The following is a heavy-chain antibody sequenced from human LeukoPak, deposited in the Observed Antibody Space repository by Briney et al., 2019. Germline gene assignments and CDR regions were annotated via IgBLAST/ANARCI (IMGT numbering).Heavy chain of an antibody. J-gene: IGHJ4*02. D-gene: IGHD2-21*01. CDR3: AKFPDVFSGDYPDY. Sequence: GGSLRLSCEGSGFNFSNYWMVWVRQAPGKGLEWVSAISGSGGSTYYADSVKGRFTISRDNSKNTLYLQMNSLRAEDTAVYYCAKFPDVFSGDYPDYWGQGTLVTVSS. CDR1: GFNFSNYW. V-gene: IGHV3-23*01. CDR2: ISGSGGST.